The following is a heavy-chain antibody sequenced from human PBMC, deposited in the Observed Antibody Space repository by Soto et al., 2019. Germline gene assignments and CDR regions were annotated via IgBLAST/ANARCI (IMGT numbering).Heavy chain of an antibody. D-gene: IGHD4-17*01. CDR2: IYPDSGGT. CDR1: GYTFSGFY. Sequence: ASVKVSCKTSGYTFSGFYIHWVRQAPGQGLESMGWIYPDSGGTDYAQKFQGRVTMTRDTSISTAYMELSSLRSEDTAVYYCARDRDYGGSFDYWGQGTLVTVSS. J-gene: IGHJ4*02. V-gene: IGHV1-2*02. CDR3: ARDRDYGGSFDY.